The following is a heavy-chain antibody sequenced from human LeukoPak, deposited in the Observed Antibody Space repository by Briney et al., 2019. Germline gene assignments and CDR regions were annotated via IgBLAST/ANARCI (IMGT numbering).Heavy chain of an antibody. V-gene: IGHV3-21*01. D-gene: IGHD2-2*01. CDR2: ISSSGSFI. J-gene: IGHJ3*02. CDR3: ARDLRYCSSASCSENGAFDI. Sequence: GGSLRLSCAASGFTFSSYCMNWVRQAPGEGLEWVSSISSSGSFIYYADSVKGRFTISRDNARNSLFLQMNSLRAEDTAVYYCARDLRYCSSASCSENGAFDIWGQGTMVTVSS. CDR1: GFTFSSYC.